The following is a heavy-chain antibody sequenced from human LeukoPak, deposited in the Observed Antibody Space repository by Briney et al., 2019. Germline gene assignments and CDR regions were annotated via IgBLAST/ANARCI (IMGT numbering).Heavy chain of an antibody. CDR3: ARGSFVVVPADLNWFDP. CDR2: INPNSGGT. V-gene: IGHV1-2*04. Sequence: ASVKVSCKASGYTFTGYYMHWVRQAPGQGLEWMGWINPNSGGTNYAQKFQGWVTMTRDTSISTAYMELSRLRSDDTAVYYCARGSFVVVPADLNWFDPWGQGTLVTVSS. D-gene: IGHD2-2*01. J-gene: IGHJ5*02. CDR1: GYTFTGYY.